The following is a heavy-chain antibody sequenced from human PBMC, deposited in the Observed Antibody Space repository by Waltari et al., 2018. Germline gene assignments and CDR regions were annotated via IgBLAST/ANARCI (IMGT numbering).Heavy chain of an antibody. J-gene: IGHJ6*03. D-gene: IGHD7-27*01. CDR2: INHSGST. CDR3: ARVLTPYYYYMDV. CDR1: GGSFSGYY. V-gene: IGHV4-34*01. Sequence: QVQLQQWGAGLLKPSETLSLTCAVYGGSFSGYYWTWFRQPPGKGLEWIGEINHSGSTNYNPSLKSRVTISVDTSKNQFSLKLSSVTAADTAVYYCARVLTPYYYYMDVWGKGTTVTVSS.